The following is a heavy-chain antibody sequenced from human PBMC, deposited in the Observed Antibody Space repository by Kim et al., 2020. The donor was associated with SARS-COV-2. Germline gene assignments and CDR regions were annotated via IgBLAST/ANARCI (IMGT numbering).Heavy chain of an antibody. V-gene: IGHV2-5*02. CDR1: GFSLSTSGVG. Sequence: SGPTLVNPTQTLTLTCTFSGFSLSTSGVGVGWIRQPTGKALEWLALIYWDDDKRYSPSLKSRLTITKDTSKNQVVLTMTNMDPVDTATYYCAHTQNVVRGVTYDDWGQGTLVTVSS. D-gene: IGHD3-10*01. J-gene: IGHJ4*02. CDR3: AHTQNVVRGVTYDD. CDR2: IYWDDDK.